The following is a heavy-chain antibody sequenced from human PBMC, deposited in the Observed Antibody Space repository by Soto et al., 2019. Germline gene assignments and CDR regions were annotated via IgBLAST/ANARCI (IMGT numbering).Heavy chain of an antibody. J-gene: IGHJ4*02. D-gene: IGHD5-12*01. CDR1: GGTFSNDI. V-gene: IGHV1-69*08. Sequence: QVQLVQSGAEVKKPGSSVKVSCKTSGGTFSNDIITWVRQAPGQGLEWMGRIIPLLDIANYAQKFQGRVTLTADKATSTAYRELNSLRSEDTAVYYCARDSPIGSTFSGYDAIDYWGQGTLVTVSS. CDR2: IIPLLDIA. CDR3: ARDSPIGSTFSGYDAIDY.